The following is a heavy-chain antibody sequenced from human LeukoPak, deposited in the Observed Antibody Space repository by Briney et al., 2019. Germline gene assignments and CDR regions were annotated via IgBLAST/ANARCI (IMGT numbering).Heavy chain of an antibody. CDR1: GGSISSYY. D-gene: IGHD6-19*01. CDR2: IYYSGST. J-gene: IGHJ4*02. V-gene: IGHV4-59*01. Sequence: SETLSLTCTVSGGSISSYYWSWIRQPPGKGLEWIGYIYYSGSTNYNPSLKSRVTISVDTSKNQFSLKLSSVTVADTAVYYCARARSSGWFDYWGQGTLVTVSS. CDR3: ARARSSGWFDY.